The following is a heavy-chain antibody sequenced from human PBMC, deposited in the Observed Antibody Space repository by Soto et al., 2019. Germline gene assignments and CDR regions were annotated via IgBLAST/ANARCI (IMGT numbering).Heavy chain of an antibody. CDR2: TIPIFGTA. CDR3: ARHDGAGSYYNANFDY. D-gene: IGHD3-10*01. V-gene: IGHV1-69*01. Sequence: QVQLVQSGAEVKKPGSSVKVSCKASGGTFSSYAISWVRQAPGQGLEWMGGTIPIFGTANYAQKFQGRVTITADEATSTDCMDLGSLSSEYTAVYYCARHDGAGSYYNANFDYWCQCALLAVAS. J-gene: IGHJ4*02. CDR1: GGTFSSYA.